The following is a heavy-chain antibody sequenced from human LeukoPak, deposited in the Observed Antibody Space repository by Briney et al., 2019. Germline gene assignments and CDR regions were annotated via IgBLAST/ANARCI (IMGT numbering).Heavy chain of an antibody. CDR3: ASNNSGIDD. Sequence: GGSLRLSCAASGFTFSNHWMHWVRQVSGKGLVWVSRINSDGSDTSYADSVEGRFTISRDNARNTLYLQMNSMRAEETDVYYCASNNSGIDDWGQGTLVTVSS. V-gene: IGHV3-74*01. J-gene: IGHJ4*02. CDR2: INSDGSDT. CDR1: GFTFSNHW. D-gene: IGHD3-10*01.